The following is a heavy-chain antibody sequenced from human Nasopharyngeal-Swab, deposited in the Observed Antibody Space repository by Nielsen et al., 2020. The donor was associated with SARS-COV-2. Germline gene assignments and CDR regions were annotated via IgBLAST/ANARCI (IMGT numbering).Heavy chain of an antibody. CDR3: ARTLVTVAAFDY. Sequence: SGPTLVQPPQTLTLTCTFSGFSLSTSGMCVSWIRQPPGKALEWLARIDWDDDKYYSTSLRTRLTISKDTSKNQVVLTMTNMDPVDTATYYCARTLVTVAAFDYWGQGTLVTVSS. CDR2: IDWDDDK. D-gene: IGHD4-23*01. CDR1: GFSLSTSGMC. V-gene: IGHV2-70*11. J-gene: IGHJ4*02.